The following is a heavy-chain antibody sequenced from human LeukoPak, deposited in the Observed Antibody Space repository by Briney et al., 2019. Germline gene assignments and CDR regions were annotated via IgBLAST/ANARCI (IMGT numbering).Heavy chain of an antibody. CDR2: SNPNSGDT. J-gene: IGHJ4*02. V-gene: IGHV1-2*02. D-gene: IGHD3-16*01. CDR1: GYTFIGYY. Sequence: ASVKVSCKASGYTFIGYYMHWVRQAPGQGLEWMGWSNPNSGDTNYAQKFQGRVTMTRDTSISTAYMELSSLRSDDTAVYYCSGMGVMYWGQGTLVTVSS. CDR3: SGMGVMY.